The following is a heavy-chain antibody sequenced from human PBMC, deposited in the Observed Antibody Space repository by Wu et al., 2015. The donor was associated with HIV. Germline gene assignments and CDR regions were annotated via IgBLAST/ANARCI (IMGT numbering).Heavy chain of an antibody. CDR1: GGTFNSYP. CDR2: IIPIFGTE. J-gene: IGHJ6*02. D-gene: IGHD6-19*01. V-gene: IGHV1-69*05. Sequence: QVQLVQSGAEVKKPGSSVKVSCKASGGTFNSYPISWVRQAPGQGLEWMGWIIPIFGTEDYAQRFQGRLTITTDESTNTAYMELSSLRSEDTAVYYCARDSYSSGHYYGMDVWGQGTTVTVSS. CDR3: ARDSYSSGHYYGMDV.